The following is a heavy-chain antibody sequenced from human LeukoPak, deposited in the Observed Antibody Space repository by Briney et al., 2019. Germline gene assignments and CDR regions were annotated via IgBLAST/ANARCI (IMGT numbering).Heavy chain of an antibody. CDR2: ITPVINTA. CDR3: ARVNLRGSNYNWFDP. CDR1: GGTFLSHT. J-gene: IGHJ5*02. V-gene: IGHV1-69*08. Sequence: GASVKVSCKTSGGTFLSHTFSWVRQAPGQGLEWMGKITPVINTANYAQTFQGRVSICADKSTTTVHMDLSDLRPDDTAVYYCARVNLRGSNYNWFDPWGQGTRVTVSS. D-gene: IGHD1-26*01.